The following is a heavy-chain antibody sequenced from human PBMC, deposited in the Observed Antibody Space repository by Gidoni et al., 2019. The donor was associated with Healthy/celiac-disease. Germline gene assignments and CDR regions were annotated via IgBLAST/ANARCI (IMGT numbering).Heavy chain of an antibody. V-gene: IGHV3-21*01. Sequence: EVQLVESGGGLVKPGGSLRLSCAASGFTFRRYSMNWVRQAPGKGLVWVSSISMSSSYIYYEDSVKGRFTISRDNAKNSLYLQMNSLRAEDTAVYYCAREGGYCSSTSCYSPIDYWGQGTLVTVSS. J-gene: IGHJ4*02. CDR1: GFTFRRYS. CDR2: ISMSSSYI. D-gene: IGHD2-2*02. CDR3: AREGGYCSSTSCYSPIDY.